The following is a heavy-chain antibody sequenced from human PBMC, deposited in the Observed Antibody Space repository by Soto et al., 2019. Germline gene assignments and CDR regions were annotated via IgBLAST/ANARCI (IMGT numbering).Heavy chain of an antibody. CDR2: ISSSGSTR. Sequence: PVRPLRVSCSASLFTLSDYYMIWIRKTPGKGLEWISYISSSGSTRYYADSVKGRFTISRDNAKNSLYLQMNSLRAEDTAVYYCARLSIVATFGLEYWGQGTLVTVSS. D-gene: IGHD5-12*01. CDR1: LFTLSDYY. V-gene: IGHV3-11*01. CDR3: ARLSIVATFGLEY. J-gene: IGHJ4*02.